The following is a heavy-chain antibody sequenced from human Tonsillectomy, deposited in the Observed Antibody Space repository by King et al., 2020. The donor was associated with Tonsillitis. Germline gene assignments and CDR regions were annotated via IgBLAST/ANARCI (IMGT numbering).Heavy chain of an antibody. D-gene: IGHD2-21*01. V-gene: IGHV3-33*01. Sequence: QVQLVESGGGVVQPGRSLRLSCAASGFTFSSYGLHWVRQAPGKGLEWVAVIWYDGGNKYYADSVKGRCTISRDNSKNTLYLQMNSLRAEDTAVYYCARELYCGGDCPRGFDYWGQGTLVTVSS. CDR2: IWYDGGNK. CDR3: ARELYCGGDCPRGFDY. CDR1: GFTFSSYG. J-gene: IGHJ4*02.